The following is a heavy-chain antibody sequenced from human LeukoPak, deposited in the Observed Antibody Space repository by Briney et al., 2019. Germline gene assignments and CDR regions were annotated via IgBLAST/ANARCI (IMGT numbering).Heavy chain of an antibody. J-gene: IGHJ2*01. CDR2: INPNSGGT. CDR1: GYTFTGYY. D-gene: IGHD6-13*01. Sequence: ASVKVSCKASGYTFTGYYMHWVRQAPGQGLEWMGWINPNSGGTNYAQKFQGRVTMTRDTSISTAYMELSRLRSDDTAVYYCARAREILVIAAAGTDWYFDLWGRGTLVTVSS. CDR3: ARAREILVIAAAGTDWYFDL. V-gene: IGHV1-2*02.